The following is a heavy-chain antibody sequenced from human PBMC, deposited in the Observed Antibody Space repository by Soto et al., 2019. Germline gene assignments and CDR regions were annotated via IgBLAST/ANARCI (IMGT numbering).Heavy chain of an antibody. J-gene: IGHJ4*02. V-gene: IGHV1-2*04. CDR1: GYTFTGYY. CDR3: AREMVAATYYFDS. Sequence: ASVKVSCKASGYTFTGYYMHWVRQAPGQGLEWMGWINPNSGGTNYAQKFQGWVTMTRDTSISTAYMELSRLRSDDTAVYYCAREMVAATYYFDSWGQGTLVTVS. D-gene: IGHD2-15*01. CDR2: INPNSGGT.